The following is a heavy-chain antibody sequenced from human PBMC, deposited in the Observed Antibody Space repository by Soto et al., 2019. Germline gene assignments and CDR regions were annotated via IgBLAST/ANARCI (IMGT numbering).Heavy chain of an antibody. CDR1: GDSVTISDYY. J-gene: IGHJ4*02. CDR2: IHYSGST. V-gene: IGHV4-39*01. CDR3: AAHDSGGYYAEY. Sequence: QLQLQESGPGLVKPSETLSLTCTVSGDSVTISDYYWGWIRQPPGKGLEWIGSIHYSGSTYYNPSLKSRVPLSGVTSKKQCSLKLTSVTAADAAVYYCAAHDSGGYYAEYWGQGTLVTVSA. D-gene: IGHD3-22*01.